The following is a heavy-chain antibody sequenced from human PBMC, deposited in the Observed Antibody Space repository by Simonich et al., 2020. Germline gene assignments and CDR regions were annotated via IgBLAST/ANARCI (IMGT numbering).Heavy chain of an antibody. Sequence: GGGLVQPGGSLRLSCAASGVTFSSYAMSWVRQAPGKGLEWVSAISGGGVSTYYADSVKGRFTISRDNSKNTLYLQMNSLRAEDTAVYYCAKDLGERITMIVVVIDAFDIWGQGTMVTVSS. J-gene: IGHJ3*02. CDR1: GVTFSSYA. CDR3: AKDLGERITMIVVVIDAFDI. D-gene: IGHD3-22*01. CDR2: ISGGGVST. V-gene: IGHV3-23*01.